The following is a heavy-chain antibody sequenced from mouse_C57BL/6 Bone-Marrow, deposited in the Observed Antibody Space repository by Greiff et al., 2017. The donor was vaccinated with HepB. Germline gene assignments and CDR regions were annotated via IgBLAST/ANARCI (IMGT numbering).Heavy chain of an antibody. D-gene: IGHD2-5*01. Sequence: EVKLQESGPVLVKPGASVKMSCKASGYTFTDYYMNWVKQSHGKSLEWIGVINPYNGGTSYNQKFKGKATLTVDKSSSTAYMELNSLTSEDSAVYYCAGVGVYSNYEGYYAMDYWGQGTSVTVSS. V-gene: IGHV1-19*01. CDR3: AGVGVYSNYEGYYAMDY. J-gene: IGHJ4*01. CDR1: GYTFTDYY. CDR2: INPYNGGT.